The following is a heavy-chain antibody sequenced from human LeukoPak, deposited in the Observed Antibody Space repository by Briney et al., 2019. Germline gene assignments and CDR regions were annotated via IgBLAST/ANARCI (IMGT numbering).Heavy chain of an antibody. CDR1: GGSISSYY. D-gene: IGHD4-17*01. J-gene: IGHJ6*03. CDR2: IYPSGST. Sequence: SETLSLTCTVSGGSISSYYWSWIRQPAGKGLEWIGRIYPSGSTNYNPSLKSRVTISVDTSKNQSSLKLSSVTAADTAVYYCARANGDPFNYYFYMDVWGKGTTVTVSS. CDR3: ARANGDPFNYYFYMDV. V-gene: IGHV4-4*07.